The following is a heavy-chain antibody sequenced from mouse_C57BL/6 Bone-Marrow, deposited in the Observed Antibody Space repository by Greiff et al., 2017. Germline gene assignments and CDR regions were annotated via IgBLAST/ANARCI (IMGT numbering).Heavy chain of an antibody. D-gene: IGHD2-4*01. CDR3: ARQGDYDPFAY. V-gene: IGHV5-12*01. J-gene: IGHJ3*01. CDR2: ISNGGGST. Sequence: EVQLVESGGGLVQPGGSLKLSCAASGFTFSDYYMYWVRQTPEKRLEWVAYISNGGGSTYYPDTVKGRFTISRDNAKNTLYLQMSRLKSEDTAMYYCARQGDYDPFAYWGQGTLVTVSA. CDR1: GFTFSDYY.